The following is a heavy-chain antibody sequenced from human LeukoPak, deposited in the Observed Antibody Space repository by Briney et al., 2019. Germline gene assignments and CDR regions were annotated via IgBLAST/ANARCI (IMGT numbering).Heavy chain of an antibody. J-gene: IGHJ4*02. Sequence: GESLKISCKASGYSFITYSIGWVRQMPGKGLEWMGVIYPGDSDTRYSPSFRGQVTISADKSITTAYLQWNSLQASDTAIYYCAKQGGAGHFDYWGQGALVTVSS. CDR3: AKQGGAGHFDY. CDR2: IYPGDSDT. D-gene: IGHD3-16*01. CDR1: GYSFITYS. V-gene: IGHV5-51*01.